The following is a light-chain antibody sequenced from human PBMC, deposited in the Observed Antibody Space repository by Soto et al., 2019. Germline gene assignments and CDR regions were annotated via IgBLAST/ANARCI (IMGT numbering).Light chain of an antibody. CDR1: SSNIGSNT. CDR3: AAWDDSLNGNYV. V-gene: IGLV1-44*01. CDR2: SNV. Sequence: QSVLTQPPSASGTPGQRVTISCSGSSSNIGSNTVDWYQQLPGTAPKLLIYSNVQRPSGVPDRFSGSKSGTSASLAISGLQSEDEADYYCAAWDDSLNGNYVFGIGTKV. J-gene: IGLJ1*01.